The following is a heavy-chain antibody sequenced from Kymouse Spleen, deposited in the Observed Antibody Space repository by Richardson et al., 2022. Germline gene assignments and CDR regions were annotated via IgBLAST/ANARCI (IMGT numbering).Heavy chain of an antibody. CDR1: GFTFSSYG. V-gene: IGHV3-30*18. CDR2: ISYDGSNK. J-gene: IGHJ5*02. CDR3: AKEGIAVAEGWFDP. D-gene: IGHD6-19*01. Sequence: QVQLVESGGGVVQPGRSLRLSCAASGFTFSSYGMHWVRQAPGKGLEWVAVISYDGSNKYYADSVKGRFTISRDNSKNTLYLQMNSLRAEDTAVYYCAKEGIAVAEGWFDPWGQGTLVTVSS.